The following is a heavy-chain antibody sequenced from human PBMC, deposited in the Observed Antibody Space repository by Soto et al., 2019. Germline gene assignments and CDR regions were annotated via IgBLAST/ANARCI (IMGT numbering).Heavy chain of an antibody. CDR3: ARGGGGYSNGDPMDFDI. CDR1: GFTISSYA. D-gene: IGHD6-19*01. V-gene: IGHV3-23*01. CDR2: ISGSGGST. Sequence: PGRPQRLACAASGFTISSYATSWVRQAPGNGLEWVSAISGSGGSTYYADSVKGRFTISRDNAKKSLYLQMNSLRAEDTAVYYCARGGGGYSNGDPMDFDILGQGTMVTVSS. J-gene: IGHJ3*02.